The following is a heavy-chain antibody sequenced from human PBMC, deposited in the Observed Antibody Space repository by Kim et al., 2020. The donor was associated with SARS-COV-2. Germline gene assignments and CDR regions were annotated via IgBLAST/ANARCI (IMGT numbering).Heavy chain of an antibody. Sequence: GGSLRLSCAASGFTFSSYSMNWVRQAPGKGLEWVSYISSSSSTIYYADSVKGRFTISRDNAKNSLYLQMNSLRDEDTAVYYCARDYYDSSGYYGVDALGGLYWGQGTLVTVSS. CDR3: ARDYYDSSGYYGVDALGGLY. CDR1: GFTFSSYS. D-gene: IGHD3-22*01. CDR2: ISSSSSTI. V-gene: IGHV3-48*02. J-gene: IGHJ4*02.